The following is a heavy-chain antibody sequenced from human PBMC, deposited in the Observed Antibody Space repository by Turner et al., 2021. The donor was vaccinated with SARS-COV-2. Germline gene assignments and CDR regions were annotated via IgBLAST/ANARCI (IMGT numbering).Heavy chain of an antibody. Sequence: QLQLPESGPGVVKPSETLSLTWTVSGGSISSSSYYWGLTRQPAGEGVGWIGSIYYSGSTYYNPSLKGRVTISIDTSKNQFSLKLSSVTAADTAVYYCARLVDTLDYCNGIDVWGQGTTVTVFS. CDR2: IYYSGST. V-gene: IGHV4-39*01. CDR1: GGSISSSSYY. D-gene: IGHD5-18*01. CDR3: ARLVDTLDYCNGIDV. J-gene: IGHJ6*02.